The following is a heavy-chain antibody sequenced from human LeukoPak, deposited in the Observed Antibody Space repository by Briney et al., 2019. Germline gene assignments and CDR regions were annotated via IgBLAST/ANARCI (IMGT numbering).Heavy chain of an antibody. Sequence: GGSLRLSYAASGFTFSSYWMHWVRQAPGKGLVWVSRINSDGSSTSYADSVKDRFTISRDNAKNTLYLQMNSLRAEDTAVYYCARGQYYYGMDVWGKGTTGTVSS. CDR1: GFTFSSYW. J-gene: IGHJ6*04. CDR2: INSDGSST. V-gene: IGHV3-74*01. CDR3: ARGQYYYGMDV.